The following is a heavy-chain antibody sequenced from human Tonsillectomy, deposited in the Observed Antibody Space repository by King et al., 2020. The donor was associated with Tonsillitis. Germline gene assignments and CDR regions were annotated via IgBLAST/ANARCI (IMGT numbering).Heavy chain of an antibody. Sequence: VQLQQWGAGLLKPSETLSLTCAVYGGSFSGYYWSWIRQPPGKGLEWIGEINHSGSTNYNPSLKSRVTISVDTSKNQFSLKLSSVTAADSAVYYCARGRGRGRYDSSQVDYWGQGTLVTVSS. CDR1: GGSFSGYY. CDR2: INHSGST. D-gene: IGHD3-22*01. CDR3: ARGRGRGRYDSSQVDY. J-gene: IGHJ4*02. V-gene: IGHV4-34*01.